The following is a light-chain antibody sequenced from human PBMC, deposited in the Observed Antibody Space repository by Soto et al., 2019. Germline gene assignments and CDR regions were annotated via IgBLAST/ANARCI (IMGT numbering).Light chain of an antibody. CDR3: SSHTSSSTSYV. Sequence: QAVVTQEPSLIVSPGGTVTLTCDSTTGAVTTDHYPSWFQQKPGQAPRSLIYDVSNRPSGVSNRFSGSKSANTASLTISGLQAEDEADYYCSSHTSSSTSYVFGTGTKLTVL. CDR2: DVS. J-gene: IGLJ1*01. V-gene: IGLV2-14*01. CDR1: TGAVTTDHY.